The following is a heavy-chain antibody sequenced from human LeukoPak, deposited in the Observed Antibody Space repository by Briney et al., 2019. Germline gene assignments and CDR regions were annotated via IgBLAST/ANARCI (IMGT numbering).Heavy chain of an antibody. CDR3: ARVEGGDNGGYLDY. CDR2: IRHDGSDK. D-gene: IGHD4-23*01. Sequence: GESLRLSCAASGFTFGSYGVHWVRQAPGKGLEWVAFIRHDGSDKYYADSVKGRFTISRDNSKSTLYLQMNRLRAEDTAVYFCARVEGGDNGGYLDYWGQGTLVTVST. J-gene: IGHJ4*02. V-gene: IGHV3-30*02. CDR1: GFTFGSYG.